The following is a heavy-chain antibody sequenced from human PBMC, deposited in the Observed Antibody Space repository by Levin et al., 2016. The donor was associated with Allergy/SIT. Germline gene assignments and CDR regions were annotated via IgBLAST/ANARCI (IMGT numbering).Heavy chain of an antibody. V-gene: IGHV3-33*01. CDR1: GFTFNSYG. J-gene: IGHJ4*02. Sequence: GESLKISCAASGFTFNSYGMHWVRQAPGKGLEWVAVIWYDGSNKYYADSVKGRFTISRDNSKNTLYLQMNSLRAEDTAVYYCARSAGGLDYWGQGTLVTVSS. CDR3: ARSAGGLDY. CDR2: IWYDGSNK.